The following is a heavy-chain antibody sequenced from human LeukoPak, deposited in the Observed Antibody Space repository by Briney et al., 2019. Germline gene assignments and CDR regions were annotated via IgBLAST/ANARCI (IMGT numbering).Heavy chain of an antibody. D-gene: IGHD2-2*02. CDR2: IYPGDSDT. Sequence: GESLKISCQGSGYSFTSYWIGWVRQMPGKGLEWMGIIYPGDSDTRYSPSFQGQVTISADKSISTAYLQWSSLKASDTAMYYCASCGATSCYTFDYYGMDVWGQGTTVTVSS. CDR1: GYSFTSYW. J-gene: IGHJ6*02. V-gene: IGHV5-51*01. CDR3: ASCGATSCYTFDYYGMDV.